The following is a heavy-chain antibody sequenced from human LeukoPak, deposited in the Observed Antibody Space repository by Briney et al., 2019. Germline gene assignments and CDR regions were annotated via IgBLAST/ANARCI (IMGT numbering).Heavy chain of an antibody. V-gene: IGHV4-4*07. J-gene: IGHJ4*02. Sequence: SETLSLTCTVSGGSISSYYWSWIRQPAGKGLEWIGRIYTSGSTNYNPSLKSRVTMSVDTSKNQFSLKLSSVTAADTAVYYCARVRPTDNYDYVWGSSLYYFDFWGQGTLVTVSS. CDR1: GGSISSYY. CDR3: ARVRPTDNYDYVWGSSLYYFDF. D-gene: IGHD3-16*01. CDR2: IYTSGST.